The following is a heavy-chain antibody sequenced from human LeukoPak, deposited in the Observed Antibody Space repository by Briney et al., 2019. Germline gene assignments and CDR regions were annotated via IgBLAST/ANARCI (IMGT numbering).Heavy chain of an antibody. V-gene: IGHV3-30-3*01. Sequence: GGSLRLSCAASGFTFSSYAMHWVRQAPGKGLEWVAVISYDGSNKYYADSMKGRFTISRDNSKNTLYLQMNSLRAEDTAVYYCASPGGTVTTTALYFDYWGQGTLVTVSS. CDR3: ASPGGTVTTTALYFDY. D-gene: IGHD4-17*01. CDR2: ISYDGSNK. CDR1: GFTFSSYA. J-gene: IGHJ4*02.